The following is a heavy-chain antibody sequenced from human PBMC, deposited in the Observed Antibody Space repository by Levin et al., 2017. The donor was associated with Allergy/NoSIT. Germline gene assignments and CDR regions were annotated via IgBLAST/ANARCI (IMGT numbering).Heavy chain of an antibody. CDR1: GFTFSSYA. Sequence: QHGESLKISCAASGFTFSSYAMSWVRQAPGKGLQWVSSTSGSGGSTYYADSVKGRFTISRDNSKNTLFLQMSSLRAEDTAVYYCAKDKKFYGSGTYIDSFDIWGQGTMVTVSS. J-gene: IGHJ3*02. D-gene: IGHD3-10*01. CDR2: TSGSGGST. V-gene: IGHV3-23*01. CDR3: AKDKKFYGSGTYIDSFDI.